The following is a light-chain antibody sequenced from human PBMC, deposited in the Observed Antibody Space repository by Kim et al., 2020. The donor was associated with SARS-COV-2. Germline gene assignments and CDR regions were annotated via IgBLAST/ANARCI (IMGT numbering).Light chain of an antibody. CDR2: DAT. Sequence: PGGKVTLTCGSSTGPVTSGHFPYWIQRRPGQPPRTLISDATDTHSWTPARFSGSLVGGKSALTLSGAQPEDEAEYYCLLSFSAAVVFGGGTQLTVL. J-gene: IGLJ3*02. V-gene: IGLV7-46*01. CDR1: TGPVTSGHF. CDR3: LLSFSAAVV.